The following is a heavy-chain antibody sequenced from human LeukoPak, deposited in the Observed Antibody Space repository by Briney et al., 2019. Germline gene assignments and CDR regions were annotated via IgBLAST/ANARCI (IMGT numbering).Heavy chain of an antibody. CDR3: ARDLRGIAGDYYMDV. CDR2: ISAYNGNT. V-gene: IGHV1-18*01. D-gene: IGHD6-13*01. Sequence: ASVKVSCKASGYTFTSYGISWVRQAPGQGLEWMGWISAYNGNTNYAQKLQGRVTVTTDTSTSTAYMELRSLRSDDTAVYYCARDLRGIAGDYYMDVWGKGTTVTISS. J-gene: IGHJ6*03. CDR1: GYTFTSYG.